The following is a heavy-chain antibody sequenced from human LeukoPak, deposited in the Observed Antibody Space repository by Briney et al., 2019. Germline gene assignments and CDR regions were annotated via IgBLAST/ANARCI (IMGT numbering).Heavy chain of an antibody. CDR1: GYTFTSYG. CDR2: ISAYNGNT. CDR3: ARYFDWAYYYYMDV. Sequence: ASVKVSCKASGYTFTSYGISWVRQAPGQGLEWMGWISAYNGNTNYAQKVQGRVAMTTDTSTSTAYMELRSLRSDDTAVYYCARYFDWAYYYYMDVWGKGTTVTVSS. D-gene: IGHD3-9*01. V-gene: IGHV1-18*01. J-gene: IGHJ6*03.